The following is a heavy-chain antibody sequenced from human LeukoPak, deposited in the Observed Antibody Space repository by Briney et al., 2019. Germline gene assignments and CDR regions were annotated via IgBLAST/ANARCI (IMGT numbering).Heavy chain of an antibody. CDR3: ARDYDSSGHYWFDP. CDR1: GGSFSGYY. Sequence: PSETLSLTCAVYGGSFSGYYWSWIRQPPGKGLEWIGEINHSGSTNYNPSLKSRVTISVDTSKNQFSLKLSSVTAADTAVYYCARDYDSSGHYWFDPWGQGTLVTVSS. D-gene: IGHD3-22*01. V-gene: IGHV4-34*01. CDR2: INHSGST. J-gene: IGHJ5*02.